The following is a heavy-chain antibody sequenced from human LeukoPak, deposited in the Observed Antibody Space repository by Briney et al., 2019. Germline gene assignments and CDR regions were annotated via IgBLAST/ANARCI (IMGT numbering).Heavy chain of an antibody. J-gene: IGHJ4*02. CDR2: IWYDGSNK. CDR1: GFTFSSYG. CDR3: ARDQGGSTGSYFDY. V-gene: IGHV3-33*01. Sequence: GGSLRLSCAASGFTFSSYGMHWVRQAPGKGLEWVAVIWYDGSNKYYADSVKGRFTISRDNSKNTLYLQMNNLRAEDTAVYYCARDQGGSTGSYFDYWGQGTLVTVSS. D-gene: IGHD1-26*01.